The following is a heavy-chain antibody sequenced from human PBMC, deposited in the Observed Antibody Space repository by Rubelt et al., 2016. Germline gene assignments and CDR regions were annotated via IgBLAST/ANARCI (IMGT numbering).Heavy chain of an antibody. J-gene: IGHJ3*02. Sequence: KPGGSLRLSCAASGFSFRDYYMSWISQAPGTGLEWISYISSGSGTIYYSDSVKGRFTISRDNAKISLYLQMNSLRAENTAVYYCASGYSGTYYSGYDAFDIWGQGTMVTVSS. V-gene: IGHV3-11*04. CDR2: ISSGSGTI. D-gene: IGHD1-26*01. CDR1: GFSFRDYY. CDR3: ASGYSGTYYSGYDAFDI.